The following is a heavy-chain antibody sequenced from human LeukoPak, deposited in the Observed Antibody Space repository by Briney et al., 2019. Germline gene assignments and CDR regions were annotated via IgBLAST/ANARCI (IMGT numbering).Heavy chain of an antibody. V-gene: IGHV3-7*01. D-gene: IGHD5-12*01. CDR1: GFTFSSYW. J-gene: IGHJ4*02. CDR3: ASDIVATIFSY. CDR2: IKQDGSEK. Sequence: GGSLRLSCAASGFTFSSYWMSWVRQAPGKGLEWVANIKQDGSEKYYVDSVKGRFTISGDNAKNSLYLQMNSLRAEDTAVYYCASDIVATIFSYWGQGTLVTVSS.